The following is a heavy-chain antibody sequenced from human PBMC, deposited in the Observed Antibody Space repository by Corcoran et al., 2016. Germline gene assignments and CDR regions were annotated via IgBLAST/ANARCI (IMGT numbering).Heavy chain of an antibody. CDR1: GYTFTSYG. J-gene: IGHJ6*02. Sequence: QVQLVQSGAEVKKPGASVKVSCKASGYTFTSYGISWVRQAPGQGLEWMGWISAYNGNTNYAQKLQGRATMTTDTSTSTAYMELRSLRSDDTAVYYCARVSEGYCSSTSCYFYYYYYGMDVWGQGTTVTVSS. CDR2: ISAYNGNT. D-gene: IGHD2-2*01. V-gene: IGHV1-18*01. CDR3: ARVSEGYCSSTSCYFYYYYYGMDV.